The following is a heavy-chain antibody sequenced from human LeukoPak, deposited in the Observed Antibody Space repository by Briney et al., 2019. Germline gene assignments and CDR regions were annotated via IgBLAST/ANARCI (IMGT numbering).Heavy chain of an antibody. V-gene: IGHV3-7*01. J-gene: IGHJ5*02. D-gene: IGHD3-22*01. CDR3: AREIGRYDSSGYYWSWFDP. Sequence: GGSLRLSCAASGFTFSSYWMSWVRQAPGKGLEWVANIKQDGSEKYYVDSVKGRFTISRDNAKNSLYLQMNSLRAEDTAVYYSAREIGRYDSSGYYWSWFDPWGQGTLVTVSS. CDR2: IKQDGSEK. CDR1: GFTFSSYW.